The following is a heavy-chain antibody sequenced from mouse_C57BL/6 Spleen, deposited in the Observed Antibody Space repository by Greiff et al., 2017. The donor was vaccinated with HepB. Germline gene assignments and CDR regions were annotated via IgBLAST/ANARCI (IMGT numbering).Heavy chain of an antibody. CDR2: IYPRSGNT. J-gene: IGHJ4*01. CDR1: GYTFTSYG. D-gene: IGHD1-1*01. V-gene: IGHV1-81*01. CDR3: ARERYYGSSYGYAMDY. Sequence: VQLQQSGAELARPGASVKLSCKASGYTFTSYGISWVKQRTGQGLEWIGEIYPRSGNTYYNEKFKGKATLTADKSSSTAYMELRSLTSEDSAVYFCARERYYGSSYGYAMDYWGQGTSVTVSS.